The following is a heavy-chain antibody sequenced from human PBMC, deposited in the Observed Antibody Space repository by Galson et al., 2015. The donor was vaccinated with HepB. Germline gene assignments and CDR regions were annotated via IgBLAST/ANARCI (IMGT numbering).Heavy chain of an antibody. D-gene: IGHD3-22*01. CDR3: ARYDSSGYTEYYFDY. Sequence: SLRLSCAASGFTFSSYSMNWVRQAPGKGLEWVSSISSSSSYIYYADSVKGRFTISRDNAKNSLYLQMNSLRAEDTAVYYCARYDSSGYTEYYFDYWGQGTLVTVSS. CDR2: ISSSSSYI. J-gene: IGHJ4*02. V-gene: IGHV3-21*01. CDR1: GFTFSSYS.